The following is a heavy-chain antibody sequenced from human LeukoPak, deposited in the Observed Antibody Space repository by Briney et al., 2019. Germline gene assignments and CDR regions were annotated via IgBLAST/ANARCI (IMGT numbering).Heavy chain of an antibody. D-gene: IGHD3-10*01. V-gene: IGHV3-23*01. CDR1: GFTFSSYA. CDR3: AKLSGRFTAYSYMDV. J-gene: IGHJ6*03. CDR2: ISGNGGSP. Sequence: GGSLRLSCAASGFTFSSYAMSWVRQAPGKGLEWVSAISGNGGSPYYADSVKGRFTISRDNSKNTLYLQMNSLRAEDTAVYFCAKLSGRFTAYSYMDVLGKGTTVTVSS.